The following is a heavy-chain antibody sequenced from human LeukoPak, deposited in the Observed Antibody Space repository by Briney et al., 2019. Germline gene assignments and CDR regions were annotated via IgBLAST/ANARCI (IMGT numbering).Heavy chain of an antibody. D-gene: IGHD2-2*01. CDR2: TIPIFGTA. CDR3: ARGAGVVPAATKARRYYYYMDV. V-gene: IGHV1-69*05. Sequence: ASVKVSCKASGGTFSSYAISWVRQAPGQGLEWMGGTIPIFGTANYAQKFQGRVTITTDESTSTAYMELSSLRSEDTAVYYCARGAGVVPAATKARRYYYYMDVWGKGTTVTVSS. J-gene: IGHJ6*03. CDR1: GGTFSSYA.